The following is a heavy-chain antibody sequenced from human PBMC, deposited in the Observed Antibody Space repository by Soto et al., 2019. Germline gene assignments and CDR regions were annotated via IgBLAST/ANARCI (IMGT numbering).Heavy chain of an antibody. V-gene: IGHV1-24*01. CDR2: FDPEDGET. Sequence: ASVKVSCKVSGYTLTELSMHWVRQAPGKGLEWMGGFDPEDGETIYAQKFQGRVTMTEDTSTDTAYMELSSLRSEDTAVYYCATLEIGGNFGPPPVGGQGTLVTVSS. CDR3: ATLEIGGNFGPPPV. J-gene: IGHJ4*02. D-gene: IGHD2-21*02. CDR1: GYTLTELS.